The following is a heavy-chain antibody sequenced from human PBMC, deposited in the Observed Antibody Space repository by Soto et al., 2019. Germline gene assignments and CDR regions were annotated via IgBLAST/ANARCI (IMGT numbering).Heavy chain of an antibody. V-gene: IGHV4-31*03. CDR3: ARDTRFCGGDCYSGGYYYYGMDV. Sequence: TLSLTCTVSGGSISSGGYYWSWIRQHPGKGLEWIGYIYYSGSTYYNPSLKSRVTISVDTSKNQFSLKLSSVTAADTAVYYCARDTRFCGGDCYSGGYYYYGMDVWGQGTTVTVSS. D-gene: IGHD2-21*02. CDR1: GGSISSGGYY. J-gene: IGHJ6*02. CDR2: IYYSGST.